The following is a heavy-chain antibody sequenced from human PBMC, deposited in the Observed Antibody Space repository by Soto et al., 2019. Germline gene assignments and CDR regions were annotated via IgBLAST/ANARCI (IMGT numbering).Heavy chain of an antibody. V-gene: IGHV1-8*01. D-gene: IGHD2-2*01. CDR1: GYTFTSYD. Sequence: ASVKVSCKASGYTFTSYDINWVRQATGQGLEWMGWMNPTSGNTGYAQKFQGRVTMTRNTSISTAYMELSSLRSEDTAVYYCARGDIVVVPAANYYYYYGMDVWGQGTTVTVSS. J-gene: IGHJ6*02. CDR2: MNPTSGNT. CDR3: ARGDIVVVPAANYYYYYGMDV.